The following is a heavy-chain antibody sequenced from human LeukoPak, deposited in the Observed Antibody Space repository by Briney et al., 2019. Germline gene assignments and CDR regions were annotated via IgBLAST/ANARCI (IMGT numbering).Heavy chain of an antibody. V-gene: IGHV3-48*03. J-gene: IGHJ4*02. CDR1: GFTFSSYE. CDR2: ISSSGSTI. D-gene: IGHD1-26*01. CDR3: ARDGGGSYNAPPTY. Sequence: GGSLRLSCAASGFTFSSYEMNWVRQAPGKGLEWVSYISSSGSTIYYADSVKGRFTISRDNAKNSLYLQMNSLRAEDTAVYYCARDGGGSYNAPPTYWGQGTLVTVSS.